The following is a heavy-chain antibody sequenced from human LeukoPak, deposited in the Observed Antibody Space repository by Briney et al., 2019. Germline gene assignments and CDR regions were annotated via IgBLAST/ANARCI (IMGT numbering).Heavy chain of an antibody. V-gene: IGHV4-59*01. J-gene: IGHJ5*02. CDR2: ILYGGST. CDR1: GGSISNYY. D-gene: IGHD3-10*01. Sequence: SETLSLTCTVSGGSISNYYWTWIRQPPGEGLEWIGYILYGGSTTYNPSPKRRATSSIDTSMNQFSLKLTSVTAADTAVYYCAREHPKVVRGGRWFDPWGQGTLVTVSS. CDR3: AREHPKVVRGGRWFDP.